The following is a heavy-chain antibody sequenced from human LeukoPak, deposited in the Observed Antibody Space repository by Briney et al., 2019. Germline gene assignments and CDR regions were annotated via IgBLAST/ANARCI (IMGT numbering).Heavy chain of an antibody. CDR3: ARRYYYNLGSFPFDF. V-gene: IGHV4-34*01. J-gene: IGHJ4*02. CDR2: IHNSGTT. D-gene: IGHD3-10*01. Sequence: SETLSLTCAVSGGPFSGYFWSWIRQPPGKGLEWIGEIHNSGTTNYNPSLNSRVTISEDTSKNQIYLNLRSVTAVDTAVYYCARRYYYNLGSFPFDFWGQGTLVTVSS. CDR1: GGPFSGYF.